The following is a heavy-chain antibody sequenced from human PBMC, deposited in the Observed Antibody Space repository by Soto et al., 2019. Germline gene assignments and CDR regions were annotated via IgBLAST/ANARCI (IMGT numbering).Heavy chain of an antibody. Sequence: ASVKVSCKASGYTFTGYFIHWVRQAPGQGLEWMGYINPNGGATKYAPRFQGRVTMTSDTPIRTAYMDLSNLTSDDTAVYYCARGGGTIPAPMPWGAGTLVTVSS. CDR1: GYTFTGYF. V-gene: IGHV1-2*02. D-gene: IGHD3-3*01. J-gene: IGHJ5*02. CDR2: INPNGGAT. CDR3: ARGGGTIPAPMP.